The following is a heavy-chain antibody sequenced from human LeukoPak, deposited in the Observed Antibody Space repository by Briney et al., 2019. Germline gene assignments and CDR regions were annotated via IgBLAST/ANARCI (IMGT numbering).Heavy chain of an antibody. CDR2: ISPNSGDT. CDR3: ATDHTGWDPPGY. J-gene: IGHJ4*02. CDR1: FSDHY. D-gene: IGHD1-26*01. V-gene: IGHV1-2*02. Sequence: ASVKVSCKTFSDHYIHWVRQAPGQGLEWLGWISPNSGDTTYAQKFQGRVTLTRDTSISTGYMELSRLTSDDTAVYYCATDHTGWDPPGYWGQGTLVTVSS.